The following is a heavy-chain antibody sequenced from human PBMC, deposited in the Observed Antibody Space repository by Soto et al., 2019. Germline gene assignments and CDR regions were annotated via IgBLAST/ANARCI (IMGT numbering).Heavy chain of an antibody. CDR3: ARDRYGDYVRIHYYFDY. D-gene: IGHD4-17*01. J-gene: IGHJ4*02. CDR1: GFTFSSYG. V-gene: IGHV3-33*01. Sequence: GGSLRLSCAASGFTFSSYGMHWVRQAPGKGLEWVAVIWYDGSNKYYADSVKGRFTISRDNSKNTLYLQMYSLRAEDTAVYYCARDRYGDYVRIHYYFDYWGQGTLVTVSS. CDR2: IWYDGSNK.